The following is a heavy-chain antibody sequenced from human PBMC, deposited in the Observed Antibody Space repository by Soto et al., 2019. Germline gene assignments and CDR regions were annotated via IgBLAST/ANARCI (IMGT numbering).Heavy chain of an antibody. D-gene: IGHD6-19*01. CDR3: AKELSPVAGTLRTYYYYGMDV. CDR2: ISYDGSNK. J-gene: IGHJ6*02. V-gene: IGHV3-30*18. Sequence: GGSLRLSCAASGFTFSSYGMHWVRQAPGKGLEWVAVISYDGSNKYYADSVKGRFTISRDNSKNTLDLQMNSLRAEDTAVYYCAKELSPVAGTLRTYYYYGMDVWGQGTTVTVSS. CDR1: GFTFSSYG.